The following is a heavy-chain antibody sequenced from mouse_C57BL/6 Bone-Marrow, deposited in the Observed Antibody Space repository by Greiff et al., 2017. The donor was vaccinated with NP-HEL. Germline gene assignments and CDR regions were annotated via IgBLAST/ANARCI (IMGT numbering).Heavy chain of an antibody. V-gene: IGHV1-52*01. J-gene: IGHJ1*03. D-gene: IGHD1-1*01. Sequence: VQLQQPGAELVRPGSSVKLSCKASGYTFTSYWMHWVKQRPIQGLEWIGNIDPSDSETHYNQKFKDKATLTVDKSSSTAYMQLSSLTSEDSAVYYCARYYYGSSYLYWYFDVWGTGTTVTVSS. CDR2: IDPSDSET. CDR3: ARYYYGSSYLYWYFDV. CDR1: GYTFTSYW.